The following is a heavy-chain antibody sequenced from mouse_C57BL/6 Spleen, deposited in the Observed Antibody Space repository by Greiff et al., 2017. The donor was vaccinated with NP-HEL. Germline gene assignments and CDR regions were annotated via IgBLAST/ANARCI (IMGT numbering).Heavy chain of an antibody. D-gene: IGHD1-1*01. V-gene: IGHV1-64*01. CDR1: GYTFTSYW. Sequence: QVQLQQPGAELVKPGASVQLSCKASGYTFTSYWMHWVKQRPGQGLEWIGMIHPNSGSTNYNEKFKSKATLTVDKSSSTAYMQLSSLTSEDSAVYDCARTTVVARYYAMDYWGQGTSVTVSS. CDR3: ARTTVVARYYAMDY. J-gene: IGHJ4*01. CDR2: IHPNSGST.